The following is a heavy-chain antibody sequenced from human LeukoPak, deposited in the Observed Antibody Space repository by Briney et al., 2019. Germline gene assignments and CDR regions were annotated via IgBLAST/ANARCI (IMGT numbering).Heavy chain of an antibody. V-gene: IGHV4-59*12. J-gene: IGHJ4*02. D-gene: IGHD1-26*01. CDR1: GASISSYY. CDR2: IYYSGNT. Sequence: SETLSLTCTVSGASISSYYWSWIRQPPGKGLEWIGDIYYSGNTNYNPSLKSRLIMSVDTSKNHFSLRLNSVTAADTAVYYCARDSYVGAWDHWGQGTLVTVSS. CDR3: ARDSYVGAWDH.